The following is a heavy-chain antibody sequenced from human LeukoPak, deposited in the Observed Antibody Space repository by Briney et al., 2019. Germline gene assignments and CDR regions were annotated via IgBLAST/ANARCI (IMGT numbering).Heavy chain of an antibody. CDR2: INHSGST. V-gene: IGHV4-34*01. J-gene: IGHJ6*02. Sequence: SETLSLTCAVYGGSFSGYYWSRIRQPPGKGLEWIGEINHSGSTNYNPSLKSRVTISVDTSKNQFSLKLSSVTAADTAVYYCARDDSYYYYGMDVWGQGTTVTVSS. CDR1: GGSFSGYY. CDR3: ARDDSYYYYGMDV.